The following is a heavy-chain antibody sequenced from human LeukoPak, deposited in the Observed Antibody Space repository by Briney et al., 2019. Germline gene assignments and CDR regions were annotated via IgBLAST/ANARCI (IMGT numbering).Heavy chain of an antibody. Sequence: GGSLRLSCAASGFTFSSYWMSWVRQAPGKGLEWVANVKQDGSEKYYVDSVKGRFTISRDNAKNSLYLQMNSLRAEDTAVYYCAKDFESGNYYDSSGYYYLVFFDYWGQGTLVTVSS. V-gene: IGHV3-7*03. D-gene: IGHD3-22*01. CDR3: AKDFESGNYYDSSGYYYLVFFDY. CDR2: VKQDGSEK. CDR1: GFTFSSYW. J-gene: IGHJ4*02.